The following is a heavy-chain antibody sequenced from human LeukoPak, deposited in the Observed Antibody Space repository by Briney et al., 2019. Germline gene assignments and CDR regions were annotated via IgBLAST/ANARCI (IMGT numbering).Heavy chain of an antibody. Sequence: PGGSLRLSCAASGFIFSNYAMSWVRQAPGKGLEWVSVICANDGNTYYADAVKGRFTISRDNSKDTLYLQMDSLRAEDTAVYYCAKGSGSSCYSPCDYWGQGILVTVSS. CDR1: GFIFSNYA. J-gene: IGHJ4*02. D-gene: IGHD2-15*01. CDR3: AKGSGSSCYSPCDY. V-gene: IGHV3-23*01. CDR2: ICANDGNT.